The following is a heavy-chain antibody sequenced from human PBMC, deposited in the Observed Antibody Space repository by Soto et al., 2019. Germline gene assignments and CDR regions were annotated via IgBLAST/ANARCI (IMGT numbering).Heavy chain of an antibody. Sequence: EVQLLESGGGLVQPGGSLRLSCAASGFTFSSYAMSWVRQAPGKGLEWVSAISGSGGSTYYADSVKGRFTISRDNSXTRLYLLMNSLSAEDTGVCYCAKGGAQLLHYDWFDPWGQGTLVTVSS. D-gene: IGHD2-2*01. J-gene: IGHJ5*02. CDR2: ISGSGGST. V-gene: IGHV3-23*01. CDR1: GFTFSSYA. CDR3: AKGGAQLLHYDWFDP.